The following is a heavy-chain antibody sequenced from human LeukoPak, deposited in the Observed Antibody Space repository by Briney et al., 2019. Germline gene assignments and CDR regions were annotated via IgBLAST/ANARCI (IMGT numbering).Heavy chain of an antibody. D-gene: IGHD3-16*01. Sequence: AGGSLRLSCAASRFTFSRHWMSWVRQAPGKGLEWVATIKQDGSLKHYVDSVKGRFIISRDNAKNSLSLQMNSLRAEDTAMYYCARLLGESTIYDLWGQGTVVTVSS. CDR2: IKQDGSLK. V-gene: IGHV3-7*01. J-gene: IGHJ5*02. CDR3: ARLLGESTIYDL. CDR1: RFTFSRHW.